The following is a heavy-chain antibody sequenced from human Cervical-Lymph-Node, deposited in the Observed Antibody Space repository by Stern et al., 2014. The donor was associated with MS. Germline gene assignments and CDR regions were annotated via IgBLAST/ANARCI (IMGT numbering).Heavy chain of an antibody. V-gene: IGHV1-46*01. Sequence: QVQLVQSGAEVKKPGASVKVSCKASGDTFGNYYMHWVRQAPGQGLEWMGIVNPSGGSTSYTQKFQGRVTMSRDTSTSTVYMELSSLTSEDSAVYYCARCRRGGMGLIYYYYGMDVWGQGTTVTVSS. CDR1: GDTFGNYY. D-gene: IGHD6-13*01. CDR2: VNPSGGST. J-gene: IGHJ6*02. CDR3: ARCRRGGMGLIYYYYGMDV.